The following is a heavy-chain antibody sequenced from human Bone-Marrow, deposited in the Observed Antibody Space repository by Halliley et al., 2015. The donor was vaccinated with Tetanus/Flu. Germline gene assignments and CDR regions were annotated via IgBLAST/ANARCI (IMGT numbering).Heavy chain of an antibody. Sequence: SLRLSCAVSGGSIDSAHWWSWVRQSPRKGLEWIGEIYFSGSTNYNPSLKSRVTISLDKSKNQFSLNLSSVTAADTALYYCARVGDSGFGAHSYGLDVWGQVTMVTVSS. D-gene: IGHD3-16*01. CDR3: ARVGDSGFGAHSYGLDV. J-gene: IGHJ6*01. CDR2: IYFSGST. CDR1: GGSIDSAHW. V-gene: IGHV4-4*02.